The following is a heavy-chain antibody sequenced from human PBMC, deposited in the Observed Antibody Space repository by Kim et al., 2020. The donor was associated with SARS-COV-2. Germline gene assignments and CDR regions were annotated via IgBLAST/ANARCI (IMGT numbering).Heavy chain of an antibody. Sequence: SETLSLTCTVSGGSISSSSYYWGWIRQPPGKGLEWIGSIYYSGSTYYNPSLKSRVTISVDTSKNQFSLKLSSVTAADTAVYYCARDKGRGENWFDPWGQG. J-gene: IGHJ5*02. V-gene: IGHV4-39*07. CDR2: IYYSGST. CDR3: ARDKGRGENWFDP. CDR1: GGSISSSSYY. D-gene: IGHD3-10*01.